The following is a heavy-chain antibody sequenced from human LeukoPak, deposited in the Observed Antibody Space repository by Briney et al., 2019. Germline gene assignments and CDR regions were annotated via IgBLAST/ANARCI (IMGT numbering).Heavy chain of an antibody. Sequence: GGSLRLSCAASGFTFSSFNMNWVRQAPGKGLEWVSSISSGRTYTYYADSVKGRFTISRENTKNSLFLQMNSLRAEDTAIYYCARGDRSAVFDYWGQGSLDTVSS. D-gene: IGHD6-13*01. CDR1: GFTFSSFN. J-gene: IGHJ4*02. V-gene: IGHV3-21*01. CDR2: ISSGRTYT. CDR3: ARGDRSAVFDY.